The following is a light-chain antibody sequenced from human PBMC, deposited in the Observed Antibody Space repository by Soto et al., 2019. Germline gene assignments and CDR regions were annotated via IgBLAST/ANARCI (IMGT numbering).Light chain of an antibody. CDR3: QQYNVYSWT. V-gene: IGKV1-5*03. J-gene: IGKJ1*01. CDR1: QSITTW. CDR2: EAS. Sequence: DIQMTKSPATVSAYVGDSVTITCRASQSITTWLAWYQQRPGKAPKLLIYEASSLEKGVPARFGGSGSGTEFTLTISSLQPDDFATYYCQQYNVYSWTFGQGTKVDIK.